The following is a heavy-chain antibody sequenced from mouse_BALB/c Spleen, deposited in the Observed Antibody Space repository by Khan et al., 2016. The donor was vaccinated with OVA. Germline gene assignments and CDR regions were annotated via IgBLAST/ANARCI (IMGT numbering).Heavy chain of an antibody. Sequence: QVQLQQSGAELVRPGASVRLSCKTSGYTFTSYWIHWVKQRSGQGLEWIARIYPGTGSTYYNEIFKGKATLTADKSSNTAYMQLSSLKYEDSTVXFCARGSITSHSMDYWGQGTSVTVSS. J-gene: IGHJ4*01. CDR2: IYPGTGST. CDR1: GYTFTSYW. D-gene: IGHD1-1*01. V-gene: IGHV1S132*01. CDR3: ARGSITSHSMDY.